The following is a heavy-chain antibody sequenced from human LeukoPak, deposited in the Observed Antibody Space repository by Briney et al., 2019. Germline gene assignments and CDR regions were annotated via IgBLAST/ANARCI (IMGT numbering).Heavy chain of an antibody. V-gene: IGHV1-69*13. CDR2: IIPIFGTA. D-gene: IGHD3-22*01. CDR3: ARDLHPTYYYDSSGYYYHDDDAFDI. CDR1: GGTFSSYA. Sequence: ASVKVSCKASGGTFSSYAISWVRQAPGQGLEWMGGIIPIFGTANYAQKFQGRVTITADESTSTAYMELSSLISEDTAVYYCARDLHPTYYYDSSGYYYHDDDAFDIWGQGTMVTVSS. J-gene: IGHJ3*02.